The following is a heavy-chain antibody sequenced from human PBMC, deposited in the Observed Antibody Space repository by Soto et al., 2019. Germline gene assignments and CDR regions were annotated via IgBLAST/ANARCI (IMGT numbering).Heavy chain of an antibody. CDR3: ARPRLTTDPDAFDI. Sequence: PGGSLRLSCAASGFTFSSYSMNWVRQAPGKGLEWVSSISSSSSYIYYADSVKGRFTISRDNAKNSLYLQMNSLRAEDTAVYYCARPRLTTDPDAFDIWGQGTMVTVSS. CDR1: GFTFSSYS. V-gene: IGHV3-21*01. D-gene: IGHD4-17*01. CDR2: ISSSSSYI. J-gene: IGHJ3*02.